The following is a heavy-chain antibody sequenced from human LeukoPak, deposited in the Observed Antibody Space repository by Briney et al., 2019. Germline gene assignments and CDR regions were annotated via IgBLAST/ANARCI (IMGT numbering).Heavy chain of an antibody. Sequence: GGSLRLSCAASGFTFSSYWMSWVRQAPGKGLEWVANIKQDGSEKYYVDSVKGRFTISRDNAKNSLYLQMNSLRAEDTALYYCARDGGYYYDSSGFDYWGQGTLVTVSS. CDR3: ARDGGYYYDSSGFDY. D-gene: IGHD3-22*01. J-gene: IGHJ4*02. CDR2: IKQDGSEK. CDR1: GFTFSSYW. V-gene: IGHV3-7*03.